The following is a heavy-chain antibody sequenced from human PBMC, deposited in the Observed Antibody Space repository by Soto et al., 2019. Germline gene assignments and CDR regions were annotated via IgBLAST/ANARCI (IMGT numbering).Heavy chain of an antibody. CDR1: GGTFSSYA. V-gene: IGHV1-69*13. CDR2: IIPIFGTA. D-gene: IGHD6-19*01. J-gene: IGHJ4*02. Sequence: GASVKVSCKASGGTFSSYAISWVRQAPGQGLEWMGGIIPIFGTANYAQKFQGRVTITADESTSTAYMELSSLRSEDTAVYYCAREETIAVAGFDYWGQGTLVTVSS. CDR3: AREETIAVAGFDY.